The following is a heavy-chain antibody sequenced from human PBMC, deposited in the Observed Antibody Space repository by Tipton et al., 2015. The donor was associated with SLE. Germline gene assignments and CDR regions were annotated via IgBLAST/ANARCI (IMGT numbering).Heavy chain of an antibody. D-gene: IGHD3-10*01. Sequence: GLVKPSETLSLTCTVSGGSISGYYWSWIRQPPGKGLEWIGYIYYSGSTNYNPSLKSRVTISVDTSKNQFSLKLSSVTAADTAVYYCARDRRPTGPRVYYYYYYMDVWGKGTTVTVSS. CDR2: IYYSGST. J-gene: IGHJ6*03. CDR1: GGSISGYY. V-gene: IGHV4-59*01. CDR3: ARDRRPTGPRVYYYYYYMDV.